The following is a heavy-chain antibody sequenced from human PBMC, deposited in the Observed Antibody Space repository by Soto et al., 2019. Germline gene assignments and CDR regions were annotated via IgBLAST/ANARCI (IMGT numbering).Heavy chain of an antibody. J-gene: IGHJ3*02. CDR2: IGSGDDNT. CDR1: GFTFNIYA. CDR3: AKDRQDHNSVRDPFDI. V-gene: IGHV3-23*01. D-gene: IGHD1-20*01. Sequence: PGGSLRLSCAASGFTFNIYAMSWIRQAPGKGLEWVSTIGSGDDNTYYADSVKGRFTISRDNSKNTLFLQMTSLRAEDTAIYYCAKDRQDHNSVRDPFDIWGQGTMVTVSS.